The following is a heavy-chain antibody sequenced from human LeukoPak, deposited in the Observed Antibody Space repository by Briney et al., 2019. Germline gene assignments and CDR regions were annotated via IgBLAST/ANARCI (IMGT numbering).Heavy chain of an antibody. J-gene: IGHJ4*02. Sequence: LRLSCAASGFTFSSSAMSWVRQAPGKGLEWIASNLYSVKSYYNPSFNSRVTISVDTSNNRLSLRLTSVNAADTAVYYCARLRDARWPLEYWGQGTLVTVSS. D-gene: IGHD4-23*01. CDR1: GFTFSSSA. CDR3: ARLRDARWPLEY. V-gene: IGHV4-30-2*03. CDR2: NLYSVKS.